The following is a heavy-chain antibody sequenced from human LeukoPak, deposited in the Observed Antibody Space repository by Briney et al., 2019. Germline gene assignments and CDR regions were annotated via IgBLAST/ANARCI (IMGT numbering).Heavy chain of an antibody. V-gene: IGHV1-2*02. CDR3: ARDLRPANL. CDR1: GYTFTEHF. Sequence: GASVKVSCKASGYTFTEHFIHWVRQAPGQGLQYMGWIHPASANTVYAQMFHGRVTLTRDTPATTTYMELSGLRSDDTAVYYSARDLRPANLWGQGTLVTVSS. J-gene: IGHJ4*02. D-gene: IGHD1-7*01. CDR2: IHPASANT.